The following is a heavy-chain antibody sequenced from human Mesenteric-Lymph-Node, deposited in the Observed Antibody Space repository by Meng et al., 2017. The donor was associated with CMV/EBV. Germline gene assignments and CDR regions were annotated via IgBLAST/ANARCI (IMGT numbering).Heavy chain of an antibody. Sequence: KASGGTFSSYAISWVRQAPEQGLEWVGGIIPILGIADYAQKFQGRVSITADNPPTATYMDLSSLTSEDTAVYYCASGSGSPPVWFDPWGQGTLVTVSS. CDR2: IIPILGIA. J-gene: IGHJ5*02. V-gene: IGHV1-69*10. D-gene: IGHD3-10*01. CDR1: GGTFSSYA. CDR3: ASGSGSPPVWFDP.